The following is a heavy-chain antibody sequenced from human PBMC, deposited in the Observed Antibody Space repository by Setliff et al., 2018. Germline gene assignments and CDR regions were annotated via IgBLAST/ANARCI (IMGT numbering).Heavy chain of an antibody. CDR3: ARDGPLYDNFWNAPGYMDV. Sequence: GGSLRLSCAASGFSFSNYAIHWVRQAPGKGLEWVAVFWANGNNKYYADSVKGRFTISRDNSKNTVSLQMNSLRPEDTAVYYCARDGPLYDNFWNAPGYMDVWGKGTTVTVSS. V-gene: IGHV3-30*04. CDR1: GFSFSNYA. CDR2: FWANGNNK. D-gene: IGHD3-3*01. J-gene: IGHJ6*03.